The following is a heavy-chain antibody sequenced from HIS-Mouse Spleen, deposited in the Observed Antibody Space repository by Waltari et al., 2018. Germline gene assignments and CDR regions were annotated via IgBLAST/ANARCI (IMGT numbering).Heavy chain of an antibody. V-gene: IGHV4-39*07. Sequence: QLQLQESGPGLVKPSVTLSLTCTVSGCSISRSSFYWGGIRQPPGKGLGWSGSIYYSGSTYYNPSLKSRVTISVDTSKNQFSLKLSSVTAADTAVYYCAREIPYSSSWYDWYFDLWGRGTLVTVSS. CDR2: IYYSGST. D-gene: IGHD6-13*01. CDR3: AREIPYSSSWYDWYFDL. CDR1: GCSISRSSFY. J-gene: IGHJ2*01.